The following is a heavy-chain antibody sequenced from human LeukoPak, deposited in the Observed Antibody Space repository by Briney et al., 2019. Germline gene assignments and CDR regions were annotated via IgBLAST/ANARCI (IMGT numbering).Heavy chain of an antibody. D-gene: IGHD2-2*01. CDR3: ARDKGYCSSTSCRATSFDY. CDR1: GFTFSSYA. CDR2: ISYDGSNE. Sequence: GGSLRLSCAASGFTFSSYAMHWVRQAPGKGLEWVAVISYDGSNEYYADSVKGRFTISRDNSKNTLYLQMNSLRAEDTAVYYCARDKGYCSSTSCRATSFDYWGQGTLVTVSS. V-gene: IGHV3-30-3*01. J-gene: IGHJ4*02.